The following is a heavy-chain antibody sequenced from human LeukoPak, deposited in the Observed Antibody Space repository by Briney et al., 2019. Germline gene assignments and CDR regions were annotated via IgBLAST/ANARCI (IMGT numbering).Heavy chain of an antibody. J-gene: IGHJ3*02. CDR1: GGSFSGYY. V-gene: IGHV4-34*01. D-gene: IGHD3-3*01. Sequence: SETLSLTCAVYGGSFSGYYWSWIRQSPGKGLEWIGEINHSGSTNYNPSLKSRVAISIDTSKNQFYLKLTSVTAADTAVYYCARPYYDFWSGPEMAFDIWGQGTMVTVSS. CDR3: ARPYYDFWSGPEMAFDI. CDR2: INHSGST.